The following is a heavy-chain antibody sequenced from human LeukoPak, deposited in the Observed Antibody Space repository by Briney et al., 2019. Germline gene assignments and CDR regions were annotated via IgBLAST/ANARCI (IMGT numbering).Heavy chain of an antibody. J-gene: IGHJ4*02. D-gene: IGHD5-18*01. CDR3: ARDRWGYSYGGD. V-gene: IGHV3-7*01. CDR1: GFTFSSYW. CDR2: IKEDGRQK. Sequence: GGSLRLSCAASGFTFSSYWMSWVRQAPGKGLEWVANIKEDGRQKYYVDSVKGRSTISRDNAKNSLYLQMNRLRVEDAAVYYCARDRWGYSYGGDWGQGTLVTVSS.